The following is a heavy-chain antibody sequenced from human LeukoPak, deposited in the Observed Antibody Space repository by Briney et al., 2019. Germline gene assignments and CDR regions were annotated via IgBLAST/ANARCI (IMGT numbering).Heavy chain of an antibody. Sequence: GGSLRLSCAASGFTFSDYYMSWIRQAPGKGLEWVSYISSSGSTIYYADSVKGRFTISRDNAKNSLYLQMNSLRAEDTAVYYCARDIVVVPGAPYYYYGMDVWGQGTTVTVSS. CDR3: ARDIVVVPGAPYYYYGMDV. D-gene: IGHD2-2*01. CDR1: GFTFSDYY. CDR2: ISSSGSTI. V-gene: IGHV3-11*04. J-gene: IGHJ6*02.